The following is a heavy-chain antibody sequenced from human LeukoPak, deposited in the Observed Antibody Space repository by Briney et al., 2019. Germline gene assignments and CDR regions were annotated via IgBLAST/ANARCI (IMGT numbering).Heavy chain of an antibody. J-gene: IGHJ6*03. CDR1: GCTFSSYA. CDR2: IIPIFGTA. CDR3: ASSDGSYSLYYYMDV. Sequence: GASVKVSCKASGCTFSSYAISWVRQAPGQGLEWMGGIIPIFGTANYAQKFQGRVTITADKSTSTAYMELSSLRSEDTAVYYCASSDGSYSLYYYMDVWGKGTTVTVSS. V-gene: IGHV1-69*06. D-gene: IGHD1-26*01.